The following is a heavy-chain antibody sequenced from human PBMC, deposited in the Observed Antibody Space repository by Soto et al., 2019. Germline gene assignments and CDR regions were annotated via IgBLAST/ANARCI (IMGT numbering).Heavy chain of an antibody. Sequence: GSLRLSCAASGFTFDDYGMSWARQAPGKGLEWVSGVNWNGGSTGYADSVKGRFTISRDNAKNSLYLQMNSLRAEDTAFYYCAKNPGYYYDSTGYHFDYWGQGTLVTVSS. V-gene: IGHV3-20*04. CDR1: GFTFDDYG. CDR3: AKNPGYYYDSTGYHFDY. J-gene: IGHJ4*02. CDR2: VNWNGGST. D-gene: IGHD3-22*01.